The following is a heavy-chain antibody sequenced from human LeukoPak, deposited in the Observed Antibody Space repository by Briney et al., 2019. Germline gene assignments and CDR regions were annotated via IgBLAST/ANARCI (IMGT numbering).Heavy chain of an antibody. Sequence: SETLSLTCAVYGGSFSGYYWSWIRQPPGKGLEWIGEINHSGSTNYNPSLKSRVTISVDTSKNQFSLKLSSVTAADTAVYYCARGILTDDTNDYWGQGTLVTVSS. D-gene: IGHD3-9*01. CDR3: ARGILTDDTNDY. CDR2: INHSGST. V-gene: IGHV4-34*01. CDR1: GGSFSGYY. J-gene: IGHJ4*02.